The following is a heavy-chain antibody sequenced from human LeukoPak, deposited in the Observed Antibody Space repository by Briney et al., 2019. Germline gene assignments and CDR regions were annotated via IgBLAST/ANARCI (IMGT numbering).Heavy chain of an antibody. D-gene: IGHD2-2*01. CDR1: GFTFDDYP. CDR2: ISRDSGST. V-gene: IGHV3-9*01. Sequence: PGGSLRLSCAASGFTFDDYPMHWVRQAPGKGLEWVSGISRDSGSTAYADSVKGRFTISRDNAKNSLYMQMNSLRAEDTALYYCAKDMGYCSSTSCYAPGYWGQGTLVTVSS. CDR3: AKDMGYCSSTSCYAPGY. J-gene: IGHJ4*02.